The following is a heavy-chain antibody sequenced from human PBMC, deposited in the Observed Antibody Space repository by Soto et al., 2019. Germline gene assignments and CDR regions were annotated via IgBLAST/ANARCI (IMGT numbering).Heavy chain of an antibody. CDR1: GYTFTSYG. CDR2: ISAYNGNT. Sequence: GASVKVSCKASGYTFTSYGISWVRQAPGQGLEWMGWISAYNGNTNYAQKLQGRVTMTTDTSTSTAYMEMRSLRSDDTAVYYCARSPRGPPLLWFGELFESYLDYWGQGTLVTVSS. V-gene: IGHV1-18*01. J-gene: IGHJ4*02. D-gene: IGHD3-10*01. CDR3: ARSPRGPPLLWFGELFESYLDY.